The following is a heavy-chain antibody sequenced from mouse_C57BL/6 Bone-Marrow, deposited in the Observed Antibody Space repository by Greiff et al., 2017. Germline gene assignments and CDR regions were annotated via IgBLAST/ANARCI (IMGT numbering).Heavy chain of an antibody. V-gene: IGHV1-64*01. CDR3: ARLYYGRRPLYYYAMDY. CDR1: GYTFTSYW. D-gene: IGHD2-1*01. J-gene: IGHJ4*01. CDR2: IHPNSGST. Sequence: QVQLQQPGAELVKPGASVKLSCKASGYTFTSYWMHWVKQRPGQGLEWIGMIHPNSGSTNYNEKFKSKATLTVDKSSGTVYMQLSSLTSEDSAVYYCARLYYGRRPLYYYAMDYWGQGTSVTVSS.